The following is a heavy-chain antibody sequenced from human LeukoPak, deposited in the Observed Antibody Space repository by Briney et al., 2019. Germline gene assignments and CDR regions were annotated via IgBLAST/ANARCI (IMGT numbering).Heavy chain of an antibody. CDR3: ARVILGSRDFDY. Sequence: GGSLRLSCAASGFTFSSYWMHWVRQAPGKGLVWVSRINSDGSSTSYADSVKGRFTISRDNAKNTLYLQMNSLGAEDTAVYYCARVILGSRDFDYWGQGTLVTVSS. CDR2: INSDGSST. CDR1: GFTFSSYW. V-gene: IGHV3-74*01. D-gene: IGHD3-16*02. J-gene: IGHJ4*02.